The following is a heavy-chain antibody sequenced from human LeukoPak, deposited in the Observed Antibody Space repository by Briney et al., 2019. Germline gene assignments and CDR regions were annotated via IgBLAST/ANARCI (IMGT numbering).Heavy chain of an antibody. CDR1: GDSVSSNSAA. D-gene: IGHD3-22*01. Sequence: QTLSLTCAISGDSVSSNSAAWNWIRQSPSRGLEWLGRTYYRSKWYNDYAVSVKSRITINPDTSKNQFSLQLNSVTPEDTAVYYCARGFYDSSGYYSNWFDPWGQGTLVTVSS. J-gene: IGHJ5*02. CDR2: TYYRSKWYN. CDR3: ARGFYDSSGYYSNWFDP. V-gene: IGHV6-1*01.